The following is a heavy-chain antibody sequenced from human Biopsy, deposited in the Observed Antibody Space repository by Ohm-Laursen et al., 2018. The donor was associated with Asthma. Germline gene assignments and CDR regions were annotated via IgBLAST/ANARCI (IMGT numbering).Heavy chain of an antibody. V-gene: IGHV3-53*01. CDR2: IYSGGTS. J-gene: IGHJ4*02. D-gene: IGHD3-22*01. CDR3: ARGDSSNWSHYYFDY. Sequence: GSLRLSYTASGFAVSRDYMFWVRQAPGKGLEWVSVIYSGGTSHTADSVRGRFTISRDYSKNTLYLQMHSLRAEDTAVYYCARGDSSNWSHYYFDYWGQGTLVTASS. CDR1: GFAVSRDY.